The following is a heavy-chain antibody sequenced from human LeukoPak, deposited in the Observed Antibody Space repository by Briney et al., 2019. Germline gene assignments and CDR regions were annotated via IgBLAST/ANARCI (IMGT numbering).Heavy chain of an antibody. V-gene: IGHV3-9*01. J-gene: IGHJ6*02. D-gene: IGHD4/OR15-4a*01. CDR2: INWNSGSI. CDR1: GFTFDDYA. CDR3: AKDVTMGYYYAMDV. Sequence: GGSLRLSCAASGFTFDDYAMHWVRQAPGKGPEWVSGINWNSGSIGYADSVKGRFSISRDNAKNSLFLQMNNLTPEDTALYYCAKDVTMGYYYAMDVWGQGTTVTVSS.